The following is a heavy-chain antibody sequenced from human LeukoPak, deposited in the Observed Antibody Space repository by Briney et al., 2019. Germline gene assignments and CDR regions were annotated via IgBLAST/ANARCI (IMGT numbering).Heavy chain of an antibody. CDR3: ARNYGGYDGTDY. CDR2: INWNGGST. V-gene: IGHV3-20*04. Sequence: GGSLRLSCAASGFTFYDYGMSWVRQAPGKGLEWVSGINWNGGSTGYADSVKGRFTISRDSAKTSLYLQMNSLRAEDTAFYYCARNYGGYDGTDYWGQGTLVTVSS. D-gene: IGHD5-12*01. J-gene: IGHJ4*02. CDR1: GFTFYDYG.